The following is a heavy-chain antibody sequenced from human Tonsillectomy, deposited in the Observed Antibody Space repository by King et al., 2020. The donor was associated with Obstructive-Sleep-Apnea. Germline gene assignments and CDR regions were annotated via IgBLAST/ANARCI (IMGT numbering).Heavy chain of an antibody. CDR3: ARDGGAAGPVPGKD. Sequence: VQLVESGGGLVQPGGSLRLSCAASGFTFSSYWMHWVRQAPGKGLVWVSRINSDGSSTSYADSVKDRFTISRDNAKNTLYLQMNSLRAEDTAVDYCARDGGAAGPVPGKDWGQGTLVTVSS. D-gene: IGHD6-13*01. J-gene: IGHJ4*02. CDR1: GFTFSSYW. V-gene: IGHV3-74*01. CDR2: INSDGSST.